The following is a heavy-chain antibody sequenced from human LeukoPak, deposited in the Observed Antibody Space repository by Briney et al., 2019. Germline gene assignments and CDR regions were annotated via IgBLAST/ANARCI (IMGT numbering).Heavy chain of an antibody. CDR1: GFTFSSYG. V-gene: IGHV3-33*01. J-gene: IGHJ6*02. CDR3: ARDRGYCSSTSCQYSYGMDV. D-gene: IGHD2-2*01. Sequence: GRSLRLSCAASGFTFSSYGMRWVRQAPGKGLEWVAVIWYDGSNKYYADSVKGRFTISRDNSKNTLYLQMNSLRAEDTAVYYCARDRGYCSSTSCQYSYGMDVWGQGTTVTVSS. CDR2: IWYDGSNK.